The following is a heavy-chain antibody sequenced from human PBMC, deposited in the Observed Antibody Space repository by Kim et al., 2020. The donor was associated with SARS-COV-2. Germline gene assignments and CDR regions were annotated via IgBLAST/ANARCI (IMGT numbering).Heavy chain of an antibody. J-gene: IGHJ6*02. CDR1: GFTFSSYA. V-gene: IGHV3-30-3*01. CDR2: MSYDGSNK. D-gene: IGHD3-3*01. CDR3: ARDHLLRSHSFYYYYGMDV. Sequence: GGSLRLSCAASGFTFSSYAMHWVRQAPGKGLEWVAVMSYDGSNKYNADSVKGRFTISRDNSKNTLYLQMNSLRAEDTAVYYCARDHLLRSHSFYYYYGMDVWGQGTTVTVSS.